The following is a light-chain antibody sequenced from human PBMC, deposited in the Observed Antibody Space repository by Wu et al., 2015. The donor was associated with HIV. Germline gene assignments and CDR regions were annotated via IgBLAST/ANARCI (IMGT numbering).Light chain of an antibody. CDR1: QNINSW. J-gene: IGKJ1*01. CDR3: QHYNRYSWT. CDR2: EAS. Sequence: GDRVTITCRASQNINSWLAWYQQLPGKAPKLLIYEASSLEPGVPSRFSGSGSGTEFTLTISSLQPDDFATYYCQHYNRYSWTFGQGTKVEIK. V-gene: IGKV1-5*03.